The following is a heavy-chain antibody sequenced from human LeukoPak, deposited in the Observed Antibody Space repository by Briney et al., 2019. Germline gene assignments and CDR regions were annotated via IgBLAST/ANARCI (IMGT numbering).Heavy chain of an antibody. CDR1: GFTFNTYS. D-gene: IGHD4-17*01. CDR2: ISNNGDST. Sequence: GGSLRLSCAASGFTFNTYSMDWVRQAPGKGLEYVSAISNNGDSTHYANSVKGRFTISRDNSKNTLYLHMDSLRAEDMAVYYCTREGAVNYCGANRPFDCWGQGTLVTVSS. V-gene: IGHV3-64*01. J-gene: IGHJ4*02. CDR3: TREGAVNYCGANRPFDC.